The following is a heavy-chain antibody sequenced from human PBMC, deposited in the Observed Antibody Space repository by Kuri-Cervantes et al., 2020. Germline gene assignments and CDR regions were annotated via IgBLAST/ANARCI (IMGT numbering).Heavy chain of an antibody. CDR1: GGTFSSYT. D-gene: IGHD6-19*01. CDR2: IIPILGIA. CDR3: AREGWGEQWLVRGYYFDY. J-gene: IGHJ4*02. V-gene: IGHV1-69*04. Sequence: SVKVSCKASGGTFSSYTISWVRQAPGQGLEWMGRIIPILGIANYAQKFQGRVTITADKSTSTAYMELSSLRSEDTAVYYCAREGWGEQWLVRGYYFDYWGQGTLVTVSS.